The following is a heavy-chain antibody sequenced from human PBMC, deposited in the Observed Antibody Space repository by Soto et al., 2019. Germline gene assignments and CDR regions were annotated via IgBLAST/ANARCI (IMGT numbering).Heavy chain of an antibody. Sequence: PGGSLRLSCAASGFTFSSYAMSWVRQAPGKGLEWVSAISGSGGSTYYADSVKGRFTISRDNSKNTLYLQMNSLRAEDTAVYYCAKVPFNDFWSGYSYFDYWGQGTLVTVSS. CDR3: AKVPFNDFWSGYSYFDY. CDR1: GFTFSSYA. J-gene: IGHJ4*02. CDR2: ISGSGGST. D-gene: IGHD3-3*01. V-gene: IGHV3-23*01.